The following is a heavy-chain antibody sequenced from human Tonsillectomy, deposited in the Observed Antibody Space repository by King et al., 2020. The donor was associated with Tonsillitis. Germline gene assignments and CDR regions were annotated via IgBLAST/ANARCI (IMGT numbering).Heavy chain of an antibody. D-gene: IGHD3-16*01. V-gene: IGHV5-51*01. CDR1: GYSFSNYW. CDR3: AREIDYVWGSRYGGFDY. Sequence: EVQLVQSGAEMKKPGESLKISCKGSGYSFSNYWIGWVRQMPGKGLEWMGVIYPGDSDTRYSPSFQGQVTISADKSISTAYLQWSSLKASDTAIYYCAREIDYVWGSRYGGFDYWGQGTLVTVSS. CDR2: IYPGDSDT. J-gene: IGHJ4*02.